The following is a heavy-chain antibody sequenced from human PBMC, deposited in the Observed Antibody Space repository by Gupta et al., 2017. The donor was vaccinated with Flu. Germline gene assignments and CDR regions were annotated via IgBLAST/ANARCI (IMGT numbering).Heavy chain of an antibody. CDR3: ARHGGEPGGNYYYYGMDV. Sequence: QLQLQESGPGLVKPSETLSLTCTVSGGSISSSSYYWGWIRQPPGKGLEWIGSIYYSGSTYYTPSLKMRVTISVDTSKNQFSRKLSSVTAAETAVYYCARHGGEPGGNYYYYGMDVGGQGTTVTVYS. J-gene: IGHJ6*02. CDR1: GGSISSSSYY. D-gene: IGHD1-14*01. V-gene: IGHV4-39*01. CDR2: IYYSGST.